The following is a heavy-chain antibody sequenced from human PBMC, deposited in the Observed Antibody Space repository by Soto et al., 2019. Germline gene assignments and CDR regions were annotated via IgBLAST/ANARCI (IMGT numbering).Heavy chain of an antibody. V-gene: IGHV4-4*02. J-gene: IGHJ5*02. CDR3: ARDPYYYGSGDKGGFDP. Sequence: QVQLQESGPGLVKPSGTLSLTCAVSGGSLSSTHWWSWVRQPPRKGLEWIGDIYHTGSTNYNPSLKSRVTISEDKSNSQFSLNLSSVTAADTAVYYCARDPYYYGSGDKGGFDPWGQGTLVIVSS. CDR2: IYHTGST. CDR1: GGSLSSTHW. D-gene: IGHD3-10*01.